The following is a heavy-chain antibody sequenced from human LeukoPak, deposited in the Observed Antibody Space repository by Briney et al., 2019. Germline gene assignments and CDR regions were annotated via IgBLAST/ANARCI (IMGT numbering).Heavy chain of an antibody. D-gene: IGHD5-18*01. CDR3: ARGLSGVTGYTYGRGIDY. CDR2: IRYDESDK. CDR1: GFTFSYYG. J-gene: IGHJ4*02. Sequence: GGSLRLSCATSGFTFSYYGMHWVRQAPGRGLDWVAHIRYDESDKYYADSVKGRFTISRDISKNTVYLQMNSLRVEDTALYYCARGLSGVTGYTYGRGIDYWGQGTLVTVSS. V-gene: IGHV3-30*02.